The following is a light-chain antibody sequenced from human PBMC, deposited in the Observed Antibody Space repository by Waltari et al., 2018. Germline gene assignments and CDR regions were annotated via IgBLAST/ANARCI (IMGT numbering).Light chain of an antibody. J-gene: IGLJ1*01. CDR2: EVS. V-gene: IGLV2-14*01. CDR1: SSDVGGYNY. Sequence: QSALTQPASVSGSPGQSITISCTGTSSDVGGYNYVSWYQHHPGKAPKLMIYEVSNRPAGVSIRFPGSKSGNTASLTISGLQPDDEADYYCNSYTSSITRVFGTGTKVTVL. CDR3: NSYTSSITRV.